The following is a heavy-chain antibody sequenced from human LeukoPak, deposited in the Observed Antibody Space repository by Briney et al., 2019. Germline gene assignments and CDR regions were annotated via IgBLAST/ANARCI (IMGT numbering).Heavy chain of an antibody. CDR2: IYTSGST. D-gene: IGHD2-21*02. CDR3: ARGVTTYCGGDCYRGGAFGY. V-gene: IGHV4-4*07. CDR1: GGSISSYY. Sequence: SETLSLTCTVSGGSISSYYWSWIRQPAGKGLEWIGRIYTSGSTNYNPSLKSRVTMSVDTSKSQFSLKLSSVTAADTAVYYCARGVTTYCGGDCYRGGAFGYWGQGTLVTVSS. J-gene: IGHJ4*02.